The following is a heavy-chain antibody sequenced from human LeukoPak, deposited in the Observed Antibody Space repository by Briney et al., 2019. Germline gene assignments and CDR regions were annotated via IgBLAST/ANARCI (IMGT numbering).Heavy chain of an antibody. CDR1: GFTFSSYA. J-gene: IGHJ4*02. D-gene: IGHD3-22*01. CDR3: AKPKYYYDSSGSLLG. CDR2: ISGSGGST. Sequence: GGSLRLSCAASGFTFSSYAMSWVRQAPGKGLEWVSAISGSGGSTYYADSVKGRFTISRDNSKNTLYLQMNSLRAEDTAVYYCAKPKYYYDSSGSLLGWGQGTLVTVSS. V-gene: IGHV3-23*01.